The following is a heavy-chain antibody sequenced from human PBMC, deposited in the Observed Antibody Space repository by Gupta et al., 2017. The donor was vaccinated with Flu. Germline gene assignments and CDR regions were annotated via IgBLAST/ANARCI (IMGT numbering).Heavy chain of an antibody. CDR1: GDSISSDY. Sequence: QVQLQESGPGLVKPSETLSVTCSVSGDSISSDYWGWIRQPPGKGLEWIGYMFHSGSTSYNPSLKGRVTRSVDRSKNQFSLKLTSVTAADTAVYYCARDKVVEPPVRGGTYYYAMDAWGHGTTVTVSS. CDR3: ARDKVVEPPVRGGTYYYAMDA. CDR2: MFHSGST. V-gene: IGHV4-59*01. J-gene: IGHJ6*02. D-gene: IGHD2-2*01.